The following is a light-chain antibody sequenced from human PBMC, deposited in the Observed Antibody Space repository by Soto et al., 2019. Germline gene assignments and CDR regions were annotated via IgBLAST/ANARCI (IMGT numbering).Light chain of an antibody. CDR2: GNS. CDR1: SSNIGAGYD. Sequence: QSVLTQPPSVSGAPGQRVTISCTGSSSNIGAGYDVHWYQQLPGTAPKLLIYGNSNRPSGVPDRFSGSKSGTSASLAITGLQDEDEADYYCQSYDSSMSGSVLGTGTKVTVL. V-gene: IGLV1-40*01. J-gene: IGLJ1*01. CDR3: QSYDSSMSGSV.